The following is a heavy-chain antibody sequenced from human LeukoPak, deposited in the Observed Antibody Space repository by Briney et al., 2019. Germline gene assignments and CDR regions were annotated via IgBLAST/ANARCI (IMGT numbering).Heavy chain of an antibody. J-gene: IGHJ6*02. D-gene: IGHD2-15*01. CDR1: GFTFSNYA. CDR3: ARDGGIYYYYGMDV. V-gene: IGHV3-7*01. CDR2: IKQDGSEK. Sequence: GGSLRLSCAASGFTFSNYAMSWVRQAPGKGLEWVANIKQDGSEKYYVDSVKGRFTISRDNAKNSLYLQMNSLRAEDTAVYYCARDGGIYYYYGMDVWGQGTTVTVSS.